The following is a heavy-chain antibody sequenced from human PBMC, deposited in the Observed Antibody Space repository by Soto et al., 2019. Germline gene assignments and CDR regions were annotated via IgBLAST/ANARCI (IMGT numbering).Heavy chain of an antibody. CDR1: GLTFSGYG. CDR2: IWYDGSKK. CDR3: ARGDCSGTSCYAFDY. Sequence: QGQLVESGGGVVQPGRSLRISCEASGLTFSGYGMHWVRQAPGKGLEWVAVIWYDGSKKYYADSVKGRFTISRDNSKSTLYLQMNSLRAEDTAVYDCARGDCSGTSCYAFDYWGQGTLVTVSS. J-gene: IGHJ4*02. V-gene: IGHV3-33*01. D-gene: IGHD2-2*01.